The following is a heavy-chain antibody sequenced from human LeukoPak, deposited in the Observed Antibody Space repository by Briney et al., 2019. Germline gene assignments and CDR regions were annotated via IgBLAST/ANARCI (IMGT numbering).Heavy chain of an antibody. V-gene: IGHV3-30*07. CDR1: GFTFSTYA. Sequence: GGSLRLSCAASGFTFSTYAIHSVRQAPGKGLERVAVISYDGTNKNYADSVKGRFTISRDNSKTTLYLQLTSLRAEDTAVFYCARDRTPNWSAYSNPTFHYWGQGTLVTVSS. D-gene: IGHD4-11*01. CDR3: ARDRTPNWSAYSNPTFHY. J-gene: IGHJ4*02. CDR2: ISYDGTNK.